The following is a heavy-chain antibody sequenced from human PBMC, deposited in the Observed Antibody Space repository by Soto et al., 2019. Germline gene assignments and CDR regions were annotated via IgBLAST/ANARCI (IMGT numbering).Heavy chain of an antibody. J-gene: IGHJ4*02. CDR3: ATLRYDFWSGYFDDY. Sequence: VKVSCKASGYTFTSYGISWVRQAPGQGLEWMGWIGAYNGKTNYAQKFQGRVTMTEDTSTDTAYMELSSLRSEDTAVYYCATLRYDFWSGYFDDYWGQGTLVTVSS. CDR1: GYTFTSYG. V-gene: IGHV1-18*01. CDR2: IGAYNGKT. D-gene: IGHD3-3*01.